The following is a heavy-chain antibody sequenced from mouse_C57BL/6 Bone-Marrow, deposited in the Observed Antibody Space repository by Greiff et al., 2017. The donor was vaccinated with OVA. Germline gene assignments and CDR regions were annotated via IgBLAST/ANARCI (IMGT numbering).Heavy chain of an antibody. CDR3: TSSDDPDDY. V-gene: IGHV1-15*01. CDR2: IDPETGGT. D-gene: IGHD2-3*01. J-gene: IGHJ2*01. Sequence: QVQLQQSGAELVRPGASVTLSCKASGYTFTDYEMHWVKQTPVHGLEWIGAIDPETGGTAYNQKFTGKAILTADKSSSTAYMELRSRTSEDSSVYYCTSSDDPDDYWVQGTTLTVSS. CDR1: GYTFTDYE.